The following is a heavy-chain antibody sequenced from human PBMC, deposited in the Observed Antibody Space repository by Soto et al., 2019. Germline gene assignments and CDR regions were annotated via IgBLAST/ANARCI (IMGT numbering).Heavy chain of an antibody. V-gene: IGHV4-39*01. Sequence: SETLSLTCTVSGGSISSSSYYWGWIRQPPGKGLEWIGSIYYSGSTYYNPSLKSRVTISINTSKNQMSLELTSVTAADTAVYYCARHRGPYASSWFDAWGQGTLVTVYS. J-gene: IGHJ5*02. CDR2: IYYSGST. CDR1: GGSISSSSYY. D-gene: IGHD2-2*01. CDR3: ARHRGPYASSWFDA.